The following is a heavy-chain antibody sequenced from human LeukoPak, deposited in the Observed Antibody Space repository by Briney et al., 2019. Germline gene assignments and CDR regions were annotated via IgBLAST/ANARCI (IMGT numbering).Heavy chain of an antibody. J-gene: IGHJ3*02. D-gene: IGHD5-12*01. Sequence: PGGSLRLSCAASGFTFSSCGFHWVRQAPGKGLEWVAFIRYDGSNKYYADSVKGRFTISSDRATNSLFLQMNSLRAEDTAVYYCAREVVTQAIYSGYDAFEIWGQGTMVTVSS. V-gene: IGHV3-30*02. CDR3: AREVVTQAIYSGYDAFEI. CDR1: GFTFSSCG. CDR2: IRYDGSNK.